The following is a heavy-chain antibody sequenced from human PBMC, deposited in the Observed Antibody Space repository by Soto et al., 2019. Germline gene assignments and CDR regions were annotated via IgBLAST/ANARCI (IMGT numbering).Heavy chain of an antibody. V-gene: IGHV1-18*01. Sequence: ASLKVSCKASGYTFTSYGISWVRQAPGQGLEWMGWISAYNGNTNYAQKLQGRVTMTTDTSTSTAYMELRSLRSDDTAVYYCARDRCSGGSCFPPDAFDIWGQGTMVTVSS. CDR2: ISAYNGNT. CDR1: GYTFTSYG. D-gene: IGHD2-15*01. J-gene: IGHJ3*02. CDR3: ARDRCSGGSCFPPDAFDI.